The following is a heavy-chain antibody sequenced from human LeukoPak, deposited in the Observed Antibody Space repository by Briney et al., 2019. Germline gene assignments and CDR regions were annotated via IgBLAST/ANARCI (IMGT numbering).Heavy chain of an antibody. CDR2: IYYSGST. V-gene: IGHV4-59*01. J-gene: IGHJ4*02. CDR3: ARESYYGSGSPIDY. D-gene: IGHD3-10*01. CDR1: GGSISSYY. Sequence: SETLSLTCTVSGGSISSYYWSWIRQPPGKGLEWIGYIYYSGSTNYNPSLKGRVTISVDTSKNQFSLKLSSVTAADTAVYYCARESYYGSGSPIDYWGQGTLVTVSS.